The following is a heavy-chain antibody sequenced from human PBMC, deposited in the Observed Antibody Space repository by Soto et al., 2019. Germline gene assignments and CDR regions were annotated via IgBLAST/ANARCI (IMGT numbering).Heavy chain of an antibody. D-gene: IGHD5-18*01. V-gene: IGHV1-69*13. Sequence: GASVKVSCKASGGTFSSYAISWVRQAPGQGLEWMGGIIPIFGTANYAQKFQGRVTITADESTSTAYMELSSLRSEDTAVYYCARVLASPRASYGSYYYYYGMDVWGQGTTVTSP. CDR3: ARVLASPRASYGSYYYYYGMDV. CDR2: IIPIFGTA. CDR1: GGTFSSYA. J-gene: IGHJ6*02.